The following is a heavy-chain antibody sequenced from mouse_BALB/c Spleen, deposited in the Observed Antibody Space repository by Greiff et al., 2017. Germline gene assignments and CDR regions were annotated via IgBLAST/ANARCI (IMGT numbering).Heavy chain of an antibody. D-gene: IGHD1-1*02. V-gene: IGHV3-2*02. CDR3: ASWYKGFAY. J-gene: IGHJ3*01. CDR2: ISYSGST. Sequence: EVKLMESGPGLVKPSQSLSLTCTVTGYSITSDYAWNWIRQFPGNKLEWMGYISYSGSTSYNPSLKSRISITRDTSKNQFFLQLNSVTTEDTATYYCASWYKGFAYWGQGTLVTVSA. CDR1: GYSITSDYA.